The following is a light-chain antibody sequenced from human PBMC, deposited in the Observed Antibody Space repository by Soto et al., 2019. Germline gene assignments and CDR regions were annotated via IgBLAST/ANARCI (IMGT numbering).Light chain of an antibody. Sequence: EVVLTQSPATLSLSPGERATLSCRASQSVNVNLAWHQQKPGQPPRLLIYGASTRAAGVPARFTGSGSGTEFTFTISSLQSDDFAVYYCQQYNHWLPYTFGQGTKLEIK. CDR3: QQYNHWLPYT. CDR1: QSVNVN. V-gene: IGKV3-15*01. J-gene: IGKJ2*01. CDR2: GAS.